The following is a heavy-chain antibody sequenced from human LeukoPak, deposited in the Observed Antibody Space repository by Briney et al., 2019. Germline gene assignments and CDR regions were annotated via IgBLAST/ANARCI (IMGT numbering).Heavy chain of an antibody. D-gene: IGHD2-2*01. V-gene: IGHV3-15*01. Sequence: GGSLRLSCAASGFTFNNAWMSWVRQAPGKGLEWVGRIKRKSDGGTTDYAAPVKGRFTISRDDSKNTLYLQMNSLKTEDTAVYYCTSVVPAAIYYYYYMDVWGKGTTVTVSS. CDR2: IKRKSDGGTT. CDR3: TSVVPAAIYYYYYMDV. J-gene: IGHJ6*03. CDR1: GFTFNNAW.